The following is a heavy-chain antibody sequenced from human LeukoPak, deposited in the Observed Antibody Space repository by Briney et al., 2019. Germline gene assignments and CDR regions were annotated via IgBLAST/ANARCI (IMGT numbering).Heavy chain of an antibody. CDR2: IIPIFGTA. V-gene: IGHV1-69*06. Sequence: GSSVKVSCKASGGTFSSYAISWVRQAPGQGLEWMGGIIPIFGTANYAQKFRGRVTITADKSTSTAYMELSSLRSEDTAVYYCAYVRRYCSGGSCYEGFDYWGQGTLVTVSS. D-gene: IGHD2-15*01. CDR1: GGTFSSYA. CDR3: AYVRRYCSGGSCYEGFDY. J-gene: IGHJ4*02.